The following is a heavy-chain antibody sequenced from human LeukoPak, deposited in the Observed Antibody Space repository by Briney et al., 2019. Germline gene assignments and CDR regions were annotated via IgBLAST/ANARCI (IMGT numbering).Heavy chain of an antibody. D-gene: IGHD1-1*01. CDR2: IIPIFGTA. CDR3: ARDGRETLSAFDP. Sequence: SSVTVSCKASGGTFISYAISWVRQAPGQGREWMGGIIPIFGTANYAQKFQGRVTITTDGSTSTAYMELSSLRSEDTAVYYCARDGRETLSAFDPWGQGTLVTVSS. CDR1: GGTFISYA. J-gene: IGHJ5*02. V-gene: IGHV1-69*05.